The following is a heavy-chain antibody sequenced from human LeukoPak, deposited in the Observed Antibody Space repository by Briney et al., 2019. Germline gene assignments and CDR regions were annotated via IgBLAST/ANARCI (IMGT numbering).Heavy chain of an antibody. J-gene: IGHJ4*02. V-gene: IGHV1-69*06. CDR2: IIPLFGTA. Sequence: SVKVSCKASGGTSNIYAITWVRQAPGQGLEWMGGIIPLFGTAKYAQKVQGRVSITADKSTSTAYMELSSLRSEDTAVYYCARAGHNADDAMLHLRDWGQGTLVTVSS. CDR3: ARAGHNADDAMLHLRD. CDR1: GGTSNIYA. D-gene: IGHD2-15*01.